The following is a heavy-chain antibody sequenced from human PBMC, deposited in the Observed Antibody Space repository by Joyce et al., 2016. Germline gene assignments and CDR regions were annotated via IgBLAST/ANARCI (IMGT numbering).Heavy chain of an antibody. CDR1: GFTLMDYS. CDR3: ARSSGTAMGDAFDI. CDR2: ISNSSNYK. Sequence: EVQLVESGGGLVKLGGSLRLSCAVSGFTLMDYSVNWVRQARGKGLEWVSYISNSSNYKYYADSVKSRFTISRNNAKDSLYLQMSSLRAEDTAVYYCARSSGTAMGDAFDIWGQGTKVTVSS. D-gene: IGHD5-18*01. V-gene: IGHV3-21*01. J-gene: IGHJ3*02.